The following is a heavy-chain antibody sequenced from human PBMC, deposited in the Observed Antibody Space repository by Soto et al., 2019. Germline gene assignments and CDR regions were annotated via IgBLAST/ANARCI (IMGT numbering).Heavy chain of an antibody. CDR1: GGTFSSYA. CDR2: IIPIFGTA. V-gene: IGHV1-69*01. J-gene: IGHJ6*02. Sequence: QVQLVQSGAEVKKPGSSVKVSCKASGGTFSSYAISWVRQAPGQGLEWMGGIIPIFGTANYAQKFQGRVTITADESTSTAYMELSSLRSEDTAVYYCARDCSGGSCYSFGYYYYGMDVWGQGTTVTVSS. D-gene: IGHD2-15*01. CDR3: ARDCSGGSCYSFGYYYYGMDV.